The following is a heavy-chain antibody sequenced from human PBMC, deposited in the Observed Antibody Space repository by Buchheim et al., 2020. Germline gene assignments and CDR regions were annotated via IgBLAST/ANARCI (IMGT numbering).Heavy chain of an antibody. CDR3: ARANVGSRGGWANWFDP. J-gene: IGHJ5*02. CDR2: IPTGWSAT. V-gene: IGHV3-23*01. CDR1: GFTLDSYA. Sequence: AQLLESGGGLVQPGGSLRLSCAASGFTLDSYAMMWVRQAPGMGLEWVAAIPTGWSATYYAGSVKGRFTISRDSYRNTLYLQMNDLRPEDTALYYCARANVGSRGGWANWFDPWGQGT. D-gene: IGHD6-19*01.